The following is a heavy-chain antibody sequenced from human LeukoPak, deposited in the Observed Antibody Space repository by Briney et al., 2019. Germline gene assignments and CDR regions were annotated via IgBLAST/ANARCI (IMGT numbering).Heavy chain of an antibody. D-gene: IGHD6-13*01. V-gene: IGHV3-30*18. CDR1: GFNFSSYG. J-gene: IGHJ4*02. CDR2: LSADGSHK. Sequence: PGRSLRLSCEVSGFNFSSYGMHWVRQAPGKGLEWVAVLSADGSHKQFADSVKDRFAISRDNSKKTLYLQMNGLRAEDTAVYYCAKGGVSDRGSWYGDYFDYWGQGTLVTVSS. CDR3: AKGGVSDRGSWYGDYFDY.